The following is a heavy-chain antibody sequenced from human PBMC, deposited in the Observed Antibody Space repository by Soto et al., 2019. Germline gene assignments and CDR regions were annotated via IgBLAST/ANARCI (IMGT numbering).Heavy chain of an antibody. CDR2: INHSGST. CDR3: ARGKSQVSSPDQIVATKHSSSWFAFDI. J-gene: IGHJ3*02. CDR1: GGSFSGYY. D-gene: IGHD6-13*01. Sequence: PSETLSLTCAVYGGSFSGYYWSWIRQPPGKGLEWIGEINHSGSTNYNPSLKSRVTISVDTSKNQFSLKLSSVTAADTAVYYCARGKSQVSSPDQIVATKHSSSWFAFDIWGQGTMVTVSS. V-gene: IGHV4-34*01.